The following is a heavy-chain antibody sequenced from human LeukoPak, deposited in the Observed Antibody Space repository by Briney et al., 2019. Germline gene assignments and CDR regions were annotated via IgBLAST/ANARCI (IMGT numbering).Heavy chain of an antibody. J-gene: IGHJ4*02. Sequence: SETLSLTCAVYGGSFSGYYWSWIRQPPGKGLEWIGEINHSGSTNYNPSLKSRVTISVDRSKNQFSLKLSSVTAADTAVYYCASSIRHRSFDYWGQGTLVTVSS. CDR1: GGSFSGYY. V-gene: IGHV4-34*01. CDR3: ASSIRHRSFDY. CDR2: INHSGST.